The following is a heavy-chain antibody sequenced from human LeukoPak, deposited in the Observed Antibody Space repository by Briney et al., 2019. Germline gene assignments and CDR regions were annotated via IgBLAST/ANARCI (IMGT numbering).Heavy chain of an antibody. CDR2: INHSGST. D-gene: IGHD2-15*01. V-gene: IGHV4-34*01. Sequence: PSETLSLTCAVYGGSFSGYYWSWIRQPPGKGLEWIGEINHSGSTNYNPSLKSRVTISVDTSKNQFSLKLSSVTAADTAVYYCARGCSGGSCYPAHSDYWGQGTLVTVSS. J-gene: IGHJ4*02. CDR1: GGSFSGYY. CDR3: ARGCSGGSCYPAHSDY.